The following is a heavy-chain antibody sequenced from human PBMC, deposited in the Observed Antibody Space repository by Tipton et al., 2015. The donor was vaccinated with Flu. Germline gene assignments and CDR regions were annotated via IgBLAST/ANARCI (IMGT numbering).Heavy chain of an antibody. V-gene: IGHV4-30-2*01. CDR2: IYHSGST. CDR3: ARVVTRGYSGCDSYFDY. J-gene: IGHJ4*02. CDR1: GGSISSGGYS. Sequence: TLSLTCAVSGGSISSGGYSWSWIRQPPGKGLEWIGYIYHSGSTYYNPSLKSRVTISVDRSKNQFSLKLSSVTAADTAVYYCARVVTRGYSGCDSYFDYWGQGTLVTVSS. D-gene: IGHD5-12*01.